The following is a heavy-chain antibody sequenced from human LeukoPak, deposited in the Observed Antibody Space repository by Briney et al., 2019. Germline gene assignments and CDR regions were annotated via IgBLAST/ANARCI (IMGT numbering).Heavy chain of an antibody. V-gene: IGHV4-34*01. CDR3: ARGVDSSGWYVFDY. Sequence: PSEALSLTCAVYGESFSGYYWSWIRQPPGKGLEWIGEINHSGSTNYNPSLKSRVTISVDTSKNQFSLKLSSVTAADTAVYYCARGVDSSGWYVFDYWGQGTLVTVSS. D-gene: IGHD6-19*01. CDR1: GESFSGYY. CDR2: INHSGST. J-gene: IGHJ4*02.